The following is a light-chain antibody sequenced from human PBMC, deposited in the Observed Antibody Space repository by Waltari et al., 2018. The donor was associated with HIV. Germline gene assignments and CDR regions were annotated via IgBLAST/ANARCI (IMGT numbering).Light chain of an antibody. V-gene: IGLV1-44*01. Sequence: QSVLTQPPSASGTPGQSVTIPCSGSSYHFGSNTVNWYQQFPGTAPKLLIYINSQRPSGVPDRFSGSKSGTSASLAISGLQSEDEAVYYCAAWDDSLDGWVFGGGTNLTVL. CDR3: AAWDDSLDGWV. CDR1: SYHFGSNT. J-gene: IGLJ3*02. CDR2: INS.